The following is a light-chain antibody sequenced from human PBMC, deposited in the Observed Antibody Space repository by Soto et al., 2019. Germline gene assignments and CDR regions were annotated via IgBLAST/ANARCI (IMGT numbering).Light chain of an antibody. CDR2: GAS. J-gene: IGKJ2*01. CDR3: QQYNNWPQT. Sequence: EIVMTQSPVTLSVSPGERATLSCRASQRVSSKLAWYQQKPCQAPRLLIYGASTRATGIPARFSGSGSGTEFTLSISSLQSEDFAVYYCQQYNNWPQTFGQGTKLEIK. CDR1: QRVSSK. V-gene: IGKV3-15*01.